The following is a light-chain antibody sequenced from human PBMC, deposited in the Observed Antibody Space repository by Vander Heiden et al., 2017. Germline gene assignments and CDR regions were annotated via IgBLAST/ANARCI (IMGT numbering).Light chain of an antibody. CDR3: RQLSSYPPIT. V-gene: IGKV1-9*01. J-gene: IGKJ5*01. CDR2: AAS. CDR1: QGISSY. Sequence: IQFTQSPSSLSASVGDRVNITCRASQGISSYLAWYQQKPEKAPKPLIYAASTLQRGVPSRLSGSGSGTNFTLTISSLQQEDFATYYCRQLSSYPPITFGQGTRLEIK.